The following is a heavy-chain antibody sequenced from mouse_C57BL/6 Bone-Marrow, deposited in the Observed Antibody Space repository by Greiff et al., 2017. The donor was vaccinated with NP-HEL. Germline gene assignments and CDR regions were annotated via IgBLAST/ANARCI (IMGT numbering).Heavy chain of an antibody. V-gene: IGHV1-81*01. Sequence: VQLVESGAELARPGASVKLSCKASGYTFTSYGISWVKQRTGQGLEWIGEIYPRSGNTYYNEKFKGKATLTADKSSSTAYMELRSLTSEDSAVYFCARRGDYGSSWYFDVWGTGTTVTVSS. CDR1: GYTFTSYG. CDR2: IYPRSGNT. D-gene: IGHD1-1*01. CDR3: ARRGDYGSSWYFDV. J-gene: IGHJ1*03.